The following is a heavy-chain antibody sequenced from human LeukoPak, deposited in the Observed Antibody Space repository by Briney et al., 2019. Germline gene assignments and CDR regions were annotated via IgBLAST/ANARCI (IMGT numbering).Heavy chain of an antibody. CDR2: MNPNSGNT. J-gene: IGHJ4*02. CDR1: GGTFSSYA. Sequence: ASVKVSCKASGGTFSSYAISWVRQATGQGLEWMGWMNPNSGNTGYAQKFQGRVTMTRNTSISTAYMELSSLRSEDTAVYYCARVRKTSYGDYIDYWGQGTLVTVSS. V-gene: IGHV1-8*02. CDR3: ARVRKTSYGDYIDY. D-gene: IGHD4-17*01.